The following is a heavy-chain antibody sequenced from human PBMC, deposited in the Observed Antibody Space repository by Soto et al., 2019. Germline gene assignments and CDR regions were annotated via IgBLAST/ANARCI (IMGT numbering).Heavy chain of an antibody. CDR2: IKQDGSEK. D-gene: IGHD4-17*01. V-gene: IGHV3-7*01. Sequence: GGSLILSCAASGFTFSSYGMSWVRQAPGKGLEWVANIKQDGSEKYYVDSVKGRFTISRDNAKNSLYLQMNSLRAEDTAVYYCARGPSVTAYDYWGQGTLVTVSS. CDR1: GFTFSSYG. CDR3: ARGPSVTAYDY. J-gene: IGHJ4*02.